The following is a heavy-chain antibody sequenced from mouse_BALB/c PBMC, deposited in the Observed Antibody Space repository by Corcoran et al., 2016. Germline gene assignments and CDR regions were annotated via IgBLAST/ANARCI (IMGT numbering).Heavy chain of an antibody. Sequence: EVQLQQSGAELVKPGASVKLSCTASGFNIKDTYMPWVKQRPEQGLEWIGRIDPANGNTKYDPKFQGKATITADTSSNTAYLQLSSLTSEDTAVYYCARRGYYYGSKIDYWGQGTTLTVSS. CDR2: IDPANGNT. V-gene: IGHV14-3*02. CDR3: ARRGYYYGSKIDY. D-gene: IGHD1-1*01. J-gene: IGHJ2*01. CDR1: GFNIKDTY.